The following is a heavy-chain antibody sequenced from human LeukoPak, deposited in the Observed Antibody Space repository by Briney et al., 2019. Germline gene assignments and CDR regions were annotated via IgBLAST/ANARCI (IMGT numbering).Heavy chain of an antibody. V-gene: IGHV4-39*01. J-gene: IGHJ3*02. D-gene: IGHD3-10*01. CDR3: ARSIGVRGGPTVFDI. CDR1: GGSISSSGYY. Sequence: SETLSLTCAVSGGSISSSGYYWGWIRQPPGKGLEGIGNIYYSGSTYYNPSLRSRLTKSVDTSKNQFSLKLRSVTAADTAVYYCARSIGVRGGPTVFDIWGQGTMVTVSP. CDR2: IYYSGST.